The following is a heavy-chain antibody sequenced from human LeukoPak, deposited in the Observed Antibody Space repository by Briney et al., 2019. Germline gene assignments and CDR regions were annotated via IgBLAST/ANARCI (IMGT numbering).Heavy chain of an antibody. CDR3: ARDVTGSYYYYYYMDV. Sequence: SETLSLTCNVPGGSISSYYWSWIRQSAGKGLEWIGRIYSGGSTNYNPSLKSRVTMSVDTSKNQLSLKLSSVTAADTAVYYCARDVTGSYYYYYYMDVWGKGTTVTVSS. J-gene: IGHJ6*03. CDR1: GGSISSYY. V-gene: IGHV4-4*07. CDR2: IYSGGST. D-gene: IGHD7-27*01.